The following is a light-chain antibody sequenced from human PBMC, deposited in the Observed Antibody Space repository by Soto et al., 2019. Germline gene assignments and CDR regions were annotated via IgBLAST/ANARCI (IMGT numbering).Light chain of an antibody. Sequence: QSALTQPRSVSGSPGQSVTLPCTGTSSDVGTYNYVSWYQQHPDKAPKLIIYDVTKRPSGVPDRFSGSKSGNTASLTISGLQDEDEADYYCCSHAGSFSFVFGTGTKLTVL. CDR1: SSDVGTYNY. CDR2: DVT. V-gene: IGLV2-11*01. CDR3: CSHAGSFSFV. J-gene: IGLJ1*01.